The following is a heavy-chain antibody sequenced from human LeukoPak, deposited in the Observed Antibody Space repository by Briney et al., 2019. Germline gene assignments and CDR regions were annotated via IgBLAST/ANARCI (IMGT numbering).Heavy chain of an antibody. V-gene: IGHV1-69*13. CDR1: GGTFSSYA. Sequence: SVTVSCKASGGTFSSYAISWVRQAPGQGLEWMGGIIPIFGTANYAQKFQGRVTITADESTSTAYMELSSLRSEDTAVYYCAGLPYYYDSSGYYPFQHWGQGTLVTVSS. D-gene: IGHD3-22*01. CDR2: IIPIFGTA. CDR3: AGLPYYYDSSGYYPFQH. J-gene: IGHJ1*01.